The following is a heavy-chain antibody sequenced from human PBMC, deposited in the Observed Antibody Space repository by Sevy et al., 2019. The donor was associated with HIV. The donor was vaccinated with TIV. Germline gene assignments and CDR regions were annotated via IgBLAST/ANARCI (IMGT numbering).Heavy chain of an antibody. V-gene: IGHV3-21*06. CDR1: GFIFSSYT. CDR2: ISSSSYNI. Sequence: GGFLRLSCAASGFIFSSYTMTWVRQAPGKGLEWVSAISSSSYNIYYADSVKGRFTISRDNAKNSLYLQMNSVRVEDTAVYYCAREWGSNYDSSGVFDYWGQGTLVTVSS. J-gene: IGHJ4*02. CDR3: AREWGSNYDSSGVFDY. D-gene: IGHD3-22*01.